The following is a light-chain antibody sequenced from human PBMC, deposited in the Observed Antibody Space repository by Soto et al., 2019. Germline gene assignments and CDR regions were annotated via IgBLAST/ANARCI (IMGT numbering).Light chain of an antibody. Sequence: EIVLTQSPATLSLSPGERATLSCRASQSISYNLAWYQQKPGQAPRLLIYDASNRATGVPARFSGSGSGTAFTLSISSLEREDFAVYYCQQRGDWPLYTFGQGARLEIK. CDR3: QQRGDWPLYT. J-gene: IGKJ2*01. CDR1: QSISYN. V-gene: IGKV3-11*01. CDR2: DAS.